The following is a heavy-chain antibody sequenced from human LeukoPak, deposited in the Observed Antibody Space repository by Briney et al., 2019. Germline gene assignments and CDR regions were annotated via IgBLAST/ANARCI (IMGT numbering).Heavy chain of an antibody. V-gene: IGHV3-23*01. CDR2: ISASGGST. CDR1: GFTFSSSA. J-gene: IGHJ6*02. Sequence: PGGSLRLSCAASGFTFSSSAMSWVRQVPGKGLEWVSGISASGGSTSYADSVRGRFTISRDNSKNTLYVQMDSLRDEDTAVYYCARGPSTMYYDFWSGYSHYYYYGMDVWGQGTTVTVSS. CDR3: ARGPSTMYYDFWSGYSHYYYYGMDV. D-gene: IGHD3-3*01.